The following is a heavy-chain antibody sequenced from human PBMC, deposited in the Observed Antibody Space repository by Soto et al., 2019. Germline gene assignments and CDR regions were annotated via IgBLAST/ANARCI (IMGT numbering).Heavy chain of an antibody. D-gene: IGHD6-19*01. CDR2: IYPGDSDT. J-gene: IGHJ5*02. CDR3: ARTANTSANNNCFDT. V-gene: IGHV5-51*01. Sequence: GESLKISCKGSGYTFTDYWIGWVRQMPGKGLEWMGIIYPGDSDTTYSPSFQGQVTISADKSISTAYLQWSSLKASDTAIYYCARTANTSANNNCFDTWGQGTLVTVSS. CDR1: GYTFTDYW.